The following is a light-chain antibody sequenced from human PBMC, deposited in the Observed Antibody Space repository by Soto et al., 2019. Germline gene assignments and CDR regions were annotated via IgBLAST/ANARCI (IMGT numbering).Light chain of an antibody. V-gene: IGKV1-5*03. CDR2: KAS. J-gene: IGKJ4*01. CDR3: QQYNSYSIT. CDR1: QSISSL. Sequence: DIQMTQSPSTLSASVGDRVTITCRASQSISSLLAWFQQKPGKAPKLLIYKASSLASGVPSRFSGSGSGTDFTLTISSLQPDDFAAYYCQQYNSYSITFGGGTKVEIK.